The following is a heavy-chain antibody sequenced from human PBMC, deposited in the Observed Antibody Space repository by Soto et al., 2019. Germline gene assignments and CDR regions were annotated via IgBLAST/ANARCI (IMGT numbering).Heavy chain of an antibody. J-gene: IGHJ2*01. Sequence: GGSLRLSCAASGFTFISYWMSWVRQAPGKGLEWVANIKQDGSEKYYVDSVKGRFTISRDNAKNSLYLQMNSLRAEDTAVYYCATSYQPQLKYSSSWSPYWYFDLWGRGTLVTVSS. CDR2: IKQDGSEK. CDR3: ATSYQPQLKYSSSWSPYWYFDL. V-gene: IGHV3-7*01. CDR1: GFTFISYW. D-gene: IGHD6-13*01.